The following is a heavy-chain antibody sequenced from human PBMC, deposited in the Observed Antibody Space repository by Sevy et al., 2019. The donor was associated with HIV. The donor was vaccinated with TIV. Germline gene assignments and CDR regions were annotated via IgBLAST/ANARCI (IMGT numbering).Heavy chain of an antibody. Sequence: GGSLRLSCAASGFTFSNYNMNWVRQAPGKGLEWVGRIKSKTDGGTTDYAAPVKGRFTISRDDSKNTLYLQMNSLKTEDTAVYYCTTRGGYSYGLFDYWGQGTLVTVSS. J-gene: IGHJ4*02. V-gene: IGHV3-15*01. CDR3: TTRGGYSYGLFDY. CDR2: IKSKTDGGTT. CDR1: GFTFSNYN. D-gene: IGHD5-18*01.